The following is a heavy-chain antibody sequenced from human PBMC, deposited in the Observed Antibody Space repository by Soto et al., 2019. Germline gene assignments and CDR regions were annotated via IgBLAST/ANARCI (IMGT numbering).Heavy chain of an antibody. V-gene: IGHV3-30*18. CDR3: AKDLSYSSGWYDY. CDR2: ISYDGSNK. Sequence: GGSLRLSCAASGFTFSSYGMHWVRQAPGKGLEWVAVISYDGSNKYYADSVKGRFTISRDNSKNTLYLQMNSLRAEDTAVYYCAKDLSYSSGWYDYWGQGTLVTVSS. J-gene: IGHJ4*02. CDR1: GFTFSSYG. D-gene: IGHD6-19*01.